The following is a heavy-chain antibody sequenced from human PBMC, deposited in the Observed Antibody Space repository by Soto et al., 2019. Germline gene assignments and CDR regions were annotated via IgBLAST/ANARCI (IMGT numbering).Heavy chain of an antibody. CDR1: GFSLGTSGVG. CDR2: IYWDDDK. Sequence: QITLKESGPTLVKPTHTLTLTCTFSGFSLGTSGVGVGWIRQPPGKALEWLALIYWDDDKRYSPSLKSRLTITKDTSKNQVVLTMTNMDPLDTATFYCAHNPMVRAVLYGMDVWGQGTTVTVSS. V-gene: IGHV2-5*02. J-gene: IGHJ6*02. D-gene: IGHD3-10*01. CDR3: AHNPMVRAVLYGMDV.